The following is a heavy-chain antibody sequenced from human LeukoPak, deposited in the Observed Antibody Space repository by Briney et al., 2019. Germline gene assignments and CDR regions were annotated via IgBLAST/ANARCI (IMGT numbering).Heavy chain of an antibody. J-gene: IGHJ4*02. CDR1: GGSISSSNW. CDR2: IYHSGST. D-gene: IGHD6-19*01. V-gene: IGHV4-4*02. CDR3: ARDGRGYSSGWYYFDY. Sequence: PSETLSLTCAVSGGSISSSNWWSWVRQPPGKGLEWIGEIYHSGSTNYNPSLKSRVTISVDKSKNQFSLKLSSVTAADTAVYYCARDGRGYSSGWYYFDYWGQGTLVTVSS.